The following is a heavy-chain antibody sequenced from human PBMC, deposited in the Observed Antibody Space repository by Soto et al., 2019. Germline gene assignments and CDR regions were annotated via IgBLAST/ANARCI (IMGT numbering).Heavy chain of an antibody. CDR1: GYTFTSYG. CDR3: ASYMGGYSYGSFHY. D-gene: IGHD5-18*01. J-gene: IGHJ4*02. Sequence: ASVKVSCKASGYTFTSYGISWVRQAPGQGLEWMGWISAYNGNTNYAQKLQGRVTMTTDTSTSTAYMELRSLRSDDTAVYYCASYMGGYSYGSFHYWGQGTLVTLST. V-gene: IGHV1-18*04. CDR2: ISAYNGNT.